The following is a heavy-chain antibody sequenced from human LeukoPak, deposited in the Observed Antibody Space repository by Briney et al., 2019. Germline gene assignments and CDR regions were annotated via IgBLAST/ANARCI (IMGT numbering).Heavy chain of an antibody. J-gene: IGHJ4*02. CDR3: ARVGYYDSSGYKN. V-gene: IGHV4-34*01. CDR2: INHSGST. D-gene: IGHD3-22*01. CDR1: GGSFSGYY. Sequence: SETLSLTCAVYGGSFSGYYWSWIRQPPGKGLEWIGEINHSGSTNYNPSLKSRVTISVDTSKNQFSLKLSSVTAADTAVYYCARVGYYDSSGYKNWGQGTLVTVSS.